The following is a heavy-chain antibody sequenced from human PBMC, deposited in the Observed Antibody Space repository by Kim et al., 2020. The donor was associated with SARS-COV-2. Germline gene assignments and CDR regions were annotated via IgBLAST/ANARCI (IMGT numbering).Heavy chain of an antibody. D-gene: IGHD2-2*02. CDR1: GFTFGDYA. CDR2: IRSKAYGGTT. J-gene: IGHJ3*02. V-gene: IGHV3-49*03. CDR3: TRVDCSSTSCYMNAFDI. Sequence: GGSLRLSCTASGFTFGDYAMSWFRQAPGKGLEWVGFIRSKAYGGTTEYAASVKGRFTISRDDSKSIAYLQMNSLKTEDTAVYYCTRVDCSSTSCYMNAFDIWGQGTMVTVSS.